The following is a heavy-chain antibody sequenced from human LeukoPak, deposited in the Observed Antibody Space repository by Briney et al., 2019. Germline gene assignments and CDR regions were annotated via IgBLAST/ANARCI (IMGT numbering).Heavy chain of an antibody. CDR1: GGTFSTFG. CDR3: AREGDYGDYVLYWFDP. J-gene: IGHJ5*02. Sequence: SVKVSCKASGGTFSTFGISWVRQAPGQGLEWMGGIIPMSGTVNNAQKFQGRVTITADKSTGTAYMELSSLRSDDTAVYYCAREGDYGDYVLYWFDPWGQGTLVTVSS. D-gene: IGHD4-17*01. V-gene: IGHV1-69*06. CDR2: IIPMSGTV.